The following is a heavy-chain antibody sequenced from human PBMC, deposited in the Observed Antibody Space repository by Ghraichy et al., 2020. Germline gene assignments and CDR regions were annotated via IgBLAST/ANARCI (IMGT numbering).Heavy chain of an antibody. J-gene: IGHJ6*02. CDR2: ITSSSSFI. Sequence: SCVGSGFTFGSYSMNWVRQSPGKRLEWASYITSSSSFISYADSVKGRFTISRDNAQNSLSLQMSSLTDEDTAVYYCARGSRVVRFYYYDGMDVWGQGTTVTVSS. CDR3: ARGSRVVRFYYYDGMDV. D-gene: IGHD4-23*01. V-gene: IGHV3-48*02. CDR1: GFTFGSYS.